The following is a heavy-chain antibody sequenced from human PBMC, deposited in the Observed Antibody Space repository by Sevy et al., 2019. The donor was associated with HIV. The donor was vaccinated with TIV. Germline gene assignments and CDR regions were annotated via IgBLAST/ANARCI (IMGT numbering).Heavy chain of an antibody. J-gene: IGHJ4*02. V-gene: IGHV4-38-2*01. CDR3: ARADGSYWNGYFDY. CDR2: IYQSGST. D-gene: IGHD3-10*01. Sequence: SETLSLTCAVSGYSIRSGYYWAWIRQPPGKGLEWIGSIYQSGSTFYNPSLKSRVAISVDTSKNQFSLTLNSVTAADTAVYSCARADGSYWNGYFDYWGQGTLVTVSS. CDR1: GYSIRSGYY.